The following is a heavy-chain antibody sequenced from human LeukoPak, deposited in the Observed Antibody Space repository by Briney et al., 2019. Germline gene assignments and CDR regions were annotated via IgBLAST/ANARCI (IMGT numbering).Heavy chain of an antibody. Sequence: ASVKVSCKASGYTFTGYNMHWVRQAPGQGLEWMGWINPNSGGTNYAQKFQGRVTMTRDTSINTAYMELSSLRSDDTAVYYCARDSPAAGGDFDYWGQGTLVTVSS. V-gene: IGHV1-2*02. CDR3: ARDSPAAGGDFDY. J-gene: IGHJ4*02. D-gene: IGHD6-13*01. CDR2: INPNSGGT. CDR1: GYTFTGYN.